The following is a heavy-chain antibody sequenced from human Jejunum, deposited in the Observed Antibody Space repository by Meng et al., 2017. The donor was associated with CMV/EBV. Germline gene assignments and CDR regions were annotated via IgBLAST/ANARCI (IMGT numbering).Heavy chain of an antibody. J-gene: IGHJ4*02. CDR3: AKDGGGFNSSPFDY. CDR2: TSYDGNTQ. V-gene: IGHV3-30*04. Sequence: GFAFSSHAMHWIRQAPGKGLEWVAVTSYDGNTQYYTDSVKGRFTISRDNSDNIVYLQMNSLRPDDTAVYYCAKDGGGFNSSPFDYWGQGTLVTVSS. CDR1: GFAFSSHA. D-gene: IGHD3-16*01.